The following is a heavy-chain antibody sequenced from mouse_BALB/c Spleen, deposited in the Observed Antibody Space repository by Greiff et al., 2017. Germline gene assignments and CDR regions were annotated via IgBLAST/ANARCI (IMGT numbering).Heavy chain of an antibody. CDR1: GYAFSSSW. J-gene: IGHJ3*01. CDR3: ARSGNYVRFAY. CDR2: IYPGDGDT. Sequence: QVQLQQSGPELVRPGVSVKISCKASGYAFSSSWMNWVKQRPGQGLEWIGRIYPGDGDTNYNGKFKGKATLTADKSSSTAYMQLSSLTSVDSAVYFCARSGNYVRFAYWGQGTLVTVSA. V-gene: IGHV1-82*01. D-gene: IGHD2-1*01.